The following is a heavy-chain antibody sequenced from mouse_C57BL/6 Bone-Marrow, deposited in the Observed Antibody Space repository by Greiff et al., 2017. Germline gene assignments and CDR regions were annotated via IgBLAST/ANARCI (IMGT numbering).Heavy chain of an antibody. CDR2: ILPGSGST. Sequence: VQLQQSGAELMKPGASVKLSCKATGYTFTGYWIAWVKQRPGHGLEWIGEILPGSGSTHYHEKFKGMVTVTADTSSNTAYKQLSSLTTEDTAIYSWAYMVTTAYYAMDYWGQGTSVTVSS. CDR3: AYMVTTAYYAMDY. J-gene: IGHJ4*01. CDR1: GYTFTGYW. D-gene: IGHD2-2*01. V-gene: IGHV1-9*01.